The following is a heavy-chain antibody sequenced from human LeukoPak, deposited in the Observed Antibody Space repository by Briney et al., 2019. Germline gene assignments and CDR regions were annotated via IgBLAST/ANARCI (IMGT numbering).Heavy chain of an antibody. V-gene: IGHV4-59*08. CDR3: ARFGIPFDY. Sequence: PSETLSLTCTVSGGSISSYYWSWIRQPPGKGLEWIGYIYYSGSTNYNPSLKSRVTISVDTSKNQFSLKLSSVTAADTAVYYCARFGIPFDYWGQGTLVTVSS. CDR2: IYYSGST. CDR1: GGSISSYY. J-gene: IGHJ4*02. D-gene: IGHD2-21*01.